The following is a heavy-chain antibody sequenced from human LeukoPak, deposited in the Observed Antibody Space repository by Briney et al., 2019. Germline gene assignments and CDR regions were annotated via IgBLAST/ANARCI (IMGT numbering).Heavy chain of an antibody. J-gene: IGHJ3*02. V-gene: IGHV4-34*01. Sequence: SSETLSLTCGVSSEFFSGYYWGWIRQPPGKGLEWIGDINDSGTTKYNPTLKSRVTISVDTSKNQFSLKLSSVTAADTAVYYCARRRRRTGYSSGWYTDDAFDIWGQGTMVTVSS. D-gene: IGHD6-19*01. CDR1: SEFFSGYY. CDR2: INDSGTT. CDR3: ARRRRRTGYSSGWYTDDAFDI.